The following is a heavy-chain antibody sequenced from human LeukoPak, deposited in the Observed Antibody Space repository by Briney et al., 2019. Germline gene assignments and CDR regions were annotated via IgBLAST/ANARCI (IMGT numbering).Heavy chain of an antibody. Sequence: PSETLSLTCTVSGGSISSYYWSWIRQPPGKGLEWIGYIYYSASGRTKYNPSFKSRVTISVDTSKNQFSLTLISVTAADTAVYYCVSLLFGGAGRGNWGQGSLVTVSS. J-gene: IGHJ4*02. D-gene: IGHD3-3*01. CDR3: VSLLFGGAGRGN. V-gene: IGHV4-59*12. CDR1: GGSISSYY. CDR2: IYYSASGRT.